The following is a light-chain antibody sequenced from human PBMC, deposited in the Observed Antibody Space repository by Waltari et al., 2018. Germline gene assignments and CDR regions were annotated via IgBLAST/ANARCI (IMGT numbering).Light chain of an antibody. CDR2: KAS. Sequence: DIQMTQSPSTLSAFVGDRVTITCRASQSVSTWLAWFQQNPGKAPKLVVYKASTLESGVPSRFSGRGSGTEFTLTINSLQPDDFATYYCQQYNSRSPWTFGQGTKVEIK. V-gene: IGKV1-5*03. J-gene: IGKJ1*01. CDR1: QSVSTW. CDR3: QQYNSRSPWT.